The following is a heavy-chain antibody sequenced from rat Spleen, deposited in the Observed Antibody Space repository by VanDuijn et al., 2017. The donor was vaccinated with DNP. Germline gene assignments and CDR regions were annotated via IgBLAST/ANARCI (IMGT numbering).Heavy chain of an antibody. Sequence: QVQLKESGPCLVQPSQTLSLTCTVSGFSLTSYHVHWVRQPPRKVLEWIGRIQSGGSTDYNSALKSRLSISRDTSKSQVFLKMNSLQTEDTAIYYCTRDLNGWGQGVMVTVSS. CDR2: IQSGGST. V-gene: IGHV2S1*01. J-gene: IGHJ2*01. CDR1: GFSLTSYH. D-gene: IGHD3-7*01. CDR3: TRDLNG.